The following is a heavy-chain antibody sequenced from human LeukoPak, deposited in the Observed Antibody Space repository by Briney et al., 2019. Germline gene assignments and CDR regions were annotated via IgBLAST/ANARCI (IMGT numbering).Heavy chain of an antibody. V-gene: IGHV3-7*01. D-gene: IGHD6-19*01. CDR2: IKQDGSEK. J-gene: IGHJ6*03. CDR1: GFTFSSYW. CDR3: ARDRPQQWLVRGQRGYYYYMDV. Sequence: GGSLRLSCAASGFTFSSYWMSWVRQAPGKGLEWVANIKQDGSEKYYVDSVKGRFTISRDIAKNSLYLQMNSLRAEDTAVYYCARDRPQQWLVRGQRGYYYYMDVWGKGTTVTISS.